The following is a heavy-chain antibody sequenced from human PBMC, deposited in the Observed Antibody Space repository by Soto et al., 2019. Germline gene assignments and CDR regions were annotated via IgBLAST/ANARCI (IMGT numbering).Heavy chain of an antibody. CDR3: ANNVGSTWYYDILTGYYSGGQNDAFDI. CDR2: ISGSGGST. D-gene: IGHD3-9*01. V-gene: IGHV3-23*01. CDR1: GFTFSSYA. Sequence: GGSLRLSCAASGFTFSSYAMSWVRQAPGKGLEWVSAISGSGGSTYYADSVKGWFTISRDNSKNTLYLQMNSLRAEDTAVYYCANNVGSTWYYDILTGYYSGGQNDAFDIWGQGTMVTVSS. J-gene: IGHJ3*02.